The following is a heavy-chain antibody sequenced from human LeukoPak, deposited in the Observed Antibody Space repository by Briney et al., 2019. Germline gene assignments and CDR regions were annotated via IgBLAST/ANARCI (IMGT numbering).Heavy chain of an antibody. D-gene: IGHD3-16*01. V-gene: IGHV1-69*04. Sequence: GASVKVSCKASGGTFSSYAISWVRQAPGQGLEWMGRIIPILGIANYAQKFQGRVTITADKSTSTAYMELSSLRSEDTAVYYCARSFGXGSXLDYWGQGTLVTVSS. CDR2: IIPILGIA. CDR1: GGTFSSYA. CDR3: ARSFGXGSXLDY. J-gene: IGHJ4*02.